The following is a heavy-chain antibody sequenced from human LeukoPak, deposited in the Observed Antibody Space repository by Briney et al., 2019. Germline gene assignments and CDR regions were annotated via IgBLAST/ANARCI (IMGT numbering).Heavy chain of an antibody. CDR3: AKANIVSTIGRYSDL. CDR2: ITAIGSTT. V-gene: IGHV3-23*01. Sequence: GGSLRLSCAASGFTLTTYTIGWVRQVPGKGLEWVSLITAIGSTTYYADSVKGRFTISRDSSTSTLYLQMNTLRAEDTAVYYCAKANIVSTIGRYSDLWGRGTLVTVSS. CDR1: GFTLTTYT. D-gene: IGHD5/OR15-5a*01. J-gene: IGHJ2*01.